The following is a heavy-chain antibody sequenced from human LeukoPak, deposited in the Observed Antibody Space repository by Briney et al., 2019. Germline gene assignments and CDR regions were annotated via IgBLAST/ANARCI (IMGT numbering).Heavy chain of an antibody. Sequence: ASVKVSCKASGYTFANYGVTWVRQAPGQGLEWTGWISANNGNTDYAPVVQGRVTMTTDTSTSTAYMELRSLRSDDTAVYYCARRTGFGDLFMGYDYWGQGTLVTVSS. J-gene: IGHJ4*02. CDR1: GYTFANYG. CDR2: ISANNGNT. D-gene: IGHD3-10*01. CDR3: ARRTGFGDLFMGYDY. V-gene: IGHV1-18*01.